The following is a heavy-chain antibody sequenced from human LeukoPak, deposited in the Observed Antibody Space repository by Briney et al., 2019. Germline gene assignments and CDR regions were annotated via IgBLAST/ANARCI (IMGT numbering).Heavy chain of an antibody. Sequence: KPSETLSLTCSVSGASISSYYWSWIRKPPGKGLEWIGYIYYSGSTNYNPSLKSRVTISVDTSKNQFSLRLSSVTAADTAVYYCARGVLITGTTPLDFWGQGTLVTVSS. V-gene: IGHV4-59*01. D-gene: IGHD1-7*01. CDR1: GASISSYY. CDR2: IYYSGST. CDR3: ARGVLITGTTPLDF. J-gene: IGHJ4*02.